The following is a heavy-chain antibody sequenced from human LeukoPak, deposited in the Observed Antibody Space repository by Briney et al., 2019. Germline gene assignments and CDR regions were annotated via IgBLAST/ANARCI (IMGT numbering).Heavy chain of an antibody. CDR2: ISSDGSNK. CDR1: GFTFSSYA. Sequence: GGSLRLACAASGFTFSSYAMHWVRQAPGKGLEWVAVISSDGSNKDYADSVKGRLTISRDNSKNTLYLQMVTLRAEDTAVYYCARVSTSEGVPDDRWGQGTLVTVSS. J-gene: IGHJ5*02. CDR3: ARVSTSEGVPDDR. V-gene: IGHV3-30-3*01. D-gene: IGHD3-10*01.